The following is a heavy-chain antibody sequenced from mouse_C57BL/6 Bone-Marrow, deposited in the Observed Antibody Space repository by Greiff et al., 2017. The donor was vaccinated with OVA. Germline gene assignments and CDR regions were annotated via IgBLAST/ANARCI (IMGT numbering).Heavy chain of an antibody. V-gene: IGHV1-81*01. CDR3: ARSVTGPFAY. J-gene: IGHJ3*01. D-gene: IGHD4-1*01. CDR2: IYPRSGNT. Sequence: QVQLKESGAELARPGASVKLSCKASGYTFTSYGISWVKQRTGQGLEWIGEIYPRSGNTYYNEKFKGKATLTADKSSSTAYMELRSLTSEDSAVYFCARSVTGPFAYWGQGTLVTVSA. CDR1: GYTFTSYG.